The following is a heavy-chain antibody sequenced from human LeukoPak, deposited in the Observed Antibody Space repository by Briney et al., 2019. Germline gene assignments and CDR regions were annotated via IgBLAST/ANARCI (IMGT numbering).Heavy chain of an antibody. V-gene: IGHV4-30-2*01. Sequence: SETLSLTCAVSGGSISSGGNSRSWIRQPPGKGLEWIGYIWHRGSTFYNPSLKGRVTISVDRSKNQFSLKLTSVTAADAAVYYCARVAGSGSLLFDFWGQGALVTVSS. CDR1: GGSISSGGNS. J-gene: IGHJ4*02. CDR2: IWHRGST. CDR3: ARVAGSGSLLFDF. D-gene: IGHD3-10*01.